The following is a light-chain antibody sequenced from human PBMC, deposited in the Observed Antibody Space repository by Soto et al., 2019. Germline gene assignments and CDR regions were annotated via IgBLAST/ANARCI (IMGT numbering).Light chain of an antibody. V-gene: IGKV3-15*01. CDR1: QSVTSR. CDR2: GSS. J-gene: IGKJ5*01. Sequence: EIEMTQSPVTLSVSPGETATLSCRASQSVTSRFARYQQRPGQAHRLLISGSSIRATGVRPRFSCSRSGTDITLTISSLQSEEFAVEFYQQYHLWPPTFGQGTRLVIK. CDR3: QQYHLWPPT.